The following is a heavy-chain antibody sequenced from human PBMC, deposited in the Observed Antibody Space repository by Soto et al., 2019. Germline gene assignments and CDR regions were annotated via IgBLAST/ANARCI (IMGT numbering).Heavy chain of an antibody. CDR2: INHSGSP. J-gene: IGHJ4*02. Sequence: QVQLQQWGAGLLKPSETLSLTCAVYGGSFSGYYWSWIRQPPGKGLEWIGEINHSGSPNSNPSLKRRLTIALXTXNXXFALKLSAVTAAVTAVYYCASRAGITLAGRTRFDYGGQGTLVTVSS. D-gene: IGHD6-19*01. CDR3: ASRAGITLAGRTRFDY. CDR1: GGSFSGYY. V-gene: IGHV4-34*01.